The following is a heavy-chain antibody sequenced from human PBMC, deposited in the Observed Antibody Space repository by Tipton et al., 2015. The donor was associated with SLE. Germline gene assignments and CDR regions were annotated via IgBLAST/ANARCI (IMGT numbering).Heavy chain of an antibody. CDR3: ALPRDSIGAYKPFNH. D-gene: IGHD3-16*01. J-gene: IGHJ1*01. CDR2: ITGGSDGA. CDR1: GFTFSSYT. Sequence: SLRLSCAASGFTFSSYTMTWVRQAPGKGLEWVSSITGGSDGATYADSVKGRFTISRDNSQNTLYLQMNSLRAEDTAVYYCALPRDSIGAYKPFNHWGQGPWSPSPQ. V-gene: IGHV3-23*01.